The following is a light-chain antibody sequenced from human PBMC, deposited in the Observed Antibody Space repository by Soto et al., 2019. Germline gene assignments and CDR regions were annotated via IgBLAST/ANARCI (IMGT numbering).Light chain of an antibody. J-gene: IGLJ1*01. CDR3: KSYAVGSTYV. Sequence: SALTQPASVSGSPGQSITISCTGTGSDIGYFNYVSWYQQQPGKAPKLMIYEVDNRPSGVSIRFSGSKSGSTASLTISGLQAEDEADYYCKSYAVGSTYVFGTGTKATV. V-gene: IGLV2-14*01. CDR2: EVD. CDR1: GSDIGYFNY.